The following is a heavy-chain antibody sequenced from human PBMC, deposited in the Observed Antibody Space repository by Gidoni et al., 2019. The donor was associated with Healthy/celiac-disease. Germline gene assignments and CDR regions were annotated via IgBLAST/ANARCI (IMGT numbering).Heavy chain of an antibody. Sequence: EVQLVESGGGLVQPGRSLRLPWSASGFTFVDYAMHWVRQAPGKGLEWVSGISWNSGSIGYADSVKGRFTISRDNAKNSLYLQMNSLRAEDTALYYCAKDSYFGFGGINDAFDIWGQGTMVTVSS. D-gene: IGHD3-10*01. CDR3: AKDSYFGFGGINDAFDI. CDR2: ISWNSGSI. V-gene: IGHV3-9*01. CDR1: GFTFVDYA. J-gene: IGHJ3*02.